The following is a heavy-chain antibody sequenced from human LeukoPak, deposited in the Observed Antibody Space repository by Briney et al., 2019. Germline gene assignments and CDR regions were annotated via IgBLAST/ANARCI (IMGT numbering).Heavy chain of an antibody. V-gene: IGHV3-48*01. Sequence: PGGSLRLSCAASGFTFSSYSMNWVRQAPGKGLEWLSYISVGSTTIYYAGSVKGRFTISRDNAKNSLYLQLNSLRAEDTAVYYCARRGYTSGWDYWGQGTLVTVSS. J-gene: IGHJ4*02. CDR3: ARRGYTSGWDY. CDR2: ISVGSTTI. D-gene: IGHD6-19*01. CDR1: GFTFSSYS.